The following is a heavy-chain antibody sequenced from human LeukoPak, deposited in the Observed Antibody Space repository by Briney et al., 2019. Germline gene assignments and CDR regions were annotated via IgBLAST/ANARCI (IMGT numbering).Heavy chain of an antibody. V-gene: IGHV3-23*01. CDR3: AKGYSSGWYAFDS. Sequence: GGSLRLSCAASGFPLSSYAMGWVRQAPGEGLEWVSTIHGGTYYADSVRGRFTIARDNSNNTLYLQMTSLRADDTALYYCAKGYSSGWYAFDSWGQGTLVTVSS. CDR1: GFPLSSYA. D-gene: IGHD6-19*01. J-gene: IGHJ4*02. CDR2: IHGGT.